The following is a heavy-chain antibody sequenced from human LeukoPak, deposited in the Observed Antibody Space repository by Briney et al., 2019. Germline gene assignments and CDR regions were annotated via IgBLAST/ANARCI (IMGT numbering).Heavy chain of an antibody. D-gene: IGHD2-2*01. CDR2: ISSNGGST. J-gene: IGHJ4*02. CDR1: GFTFSSYA. CDR3: AVVPAANKYFDY. Sequence: GGSLRLSCSASGFTFSSYAMHWVRQAPGKGLGYVSAISSNGGSTYYAGSVKGRFTISRDNSKNTLYLQMSSLRAEDTAVYYCAVVPAANKYFDYWGQGTLVTVSS. V-gene: IGHV3-64D*06.